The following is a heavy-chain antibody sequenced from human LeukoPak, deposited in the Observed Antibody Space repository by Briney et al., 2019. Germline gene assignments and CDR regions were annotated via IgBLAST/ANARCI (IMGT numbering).Heavy chain of an antibody. CDR2: IYYSGST. J-gene: IGHJ3*02. D-gene: IGHD6-13*01. Sequence: PSETLSLTCTVSGGSISSSSYYWSWIRQPPGKGLEWIGYIYYSGSTNYNPSLKSRVTISVDTSKNQFSLKLSSVTAADTAVYYCASYSSPYYRNDAFDIWGQGTMVTVSS. V-gene: IGHV4-61*01. CDR3: ASYSSPYYRNDAFDI. CDR1: GGSISSSSYY.